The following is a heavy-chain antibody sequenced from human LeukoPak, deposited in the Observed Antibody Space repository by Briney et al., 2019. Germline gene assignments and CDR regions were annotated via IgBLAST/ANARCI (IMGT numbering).Heavy chain of an antibody. J-gene: IGHJ4*02. V-gene: IGHV3-53*01. CDR3: ARDIAYDSSGYYSPHFDY. Sequence: GGSLRLSCAASGFTVSSNYMSWVRQAPGKGLEWVSVIYSGGSTYYADSVKGRFTISRDNSKNTLYLQMNSLRAEDTAVYYCARDIAYDSSGYYSPHFDYWGQGTLVTVTS. CDR1: GFTVSSNY. D-gene: IGHD3-22*01. CDR2: IYSGGST.